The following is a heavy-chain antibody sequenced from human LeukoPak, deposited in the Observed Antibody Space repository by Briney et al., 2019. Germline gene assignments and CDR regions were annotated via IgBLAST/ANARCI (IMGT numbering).Heavy chain of an antibody. CDR1: GGSISSDDYF. D-gene: IGHD3-22*01. J-gene: IGHJ4*02. CDR2: IYYTGST. V-gene: IGHV4-30-4*01. CDR3: ARVYYYDSSGFYFAY. Sequence: SEVLSLTCTVSGGSISSDDYFWTWIRQPPGKGLEWIGYIYYTGSTYYNPSLKSRVSMSLDMSENQFSLRLNSVTAADTAVYYCARVYYYDSSGFYFAYWGQGTLVTVSS.